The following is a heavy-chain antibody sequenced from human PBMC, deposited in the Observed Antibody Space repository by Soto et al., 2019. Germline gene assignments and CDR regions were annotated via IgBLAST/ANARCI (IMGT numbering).Heavy chain of an antibody. CDR2: IYYSGRT. CDR1: GESISSSSYY. CDR3: ARQRTTVVTQAYFDH. D-gene: IGHD2-21*02. V-gene: IGHV4-39*01. J-gene: IGHJ4*02. Sequence: SETLSLTCIVSGESISSSSYYWGWIRQPPGKGLEWIGSIYYSGRTYYNPSFKSRVTISIDTSKNKFSLKLSSVTATDTAVYYCARQRTTVVTQAYFDHWGQGALVTVSS.